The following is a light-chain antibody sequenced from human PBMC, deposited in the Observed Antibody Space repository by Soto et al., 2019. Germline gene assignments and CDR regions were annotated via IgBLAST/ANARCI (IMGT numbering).Light chain of an antibody. CDR1: QSISTW. Sequence: DIQMTQSPSTLSASVGDRVTITCRASQSISTWLAWYQQKPGKAPKLLIYKASSLEGGVPSRFSGSGSGTEFNNTISSLQPDDFATYYCQQYNTYPLTFGGGTTVEIK. V-gene: IGKV1-5*03. CDR2: KAS. CDR3: QQYNTYPLT. J-gene: IGKJ4*01.